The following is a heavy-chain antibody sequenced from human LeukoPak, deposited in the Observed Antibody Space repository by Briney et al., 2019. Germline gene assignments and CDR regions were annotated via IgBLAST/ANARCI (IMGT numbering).Heavy chain of an antibody. D-gene: IGHD1-14*01. Sequence: GGSLRLSCAASGFTLSSYAMSWVRQAPGKGLEWVSAISGSGGSTYYADSVKGRFTISRDNSKNTLYLQMNSLRAEDTAVYYCAKRGGPQTGPFDYWGQGTLVTVSS. V-gene: IGHV3-23*01. CDR2: ISGSGGST. J-gene: IGHJ4*02. CDR3: AKRGGPQTGPFDY. CDR1: GFTLSSYA.